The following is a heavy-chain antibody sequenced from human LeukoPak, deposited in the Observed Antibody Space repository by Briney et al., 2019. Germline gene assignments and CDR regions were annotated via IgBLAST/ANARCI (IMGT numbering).Heavy chain of an antibody. Sequence: ASVKVSCKASGYTFTSYDINWVRQAPGQGLEWMGWMNPNSGNTGYAQKFQGRVTITRNTSISTAYMELSSLRSEDTAVYHCARGGEDDQTANDYWGQGTLVTVSS. D-gene: IGHD6-25*01. CDR2: MNPNSGNT. CDR3: ARGGEDDQTANDY. CDR1: GYTFTSYD. V-gene: IGHV1-8*03. J-gene: IGHJ4*02.